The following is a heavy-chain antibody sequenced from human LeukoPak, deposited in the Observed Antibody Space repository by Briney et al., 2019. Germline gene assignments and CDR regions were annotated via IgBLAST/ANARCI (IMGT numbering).Heavy chain of an antibody. CDR1: GGSFSGYY. D-gene: IGHD6-13*01. CDR2: TNHSGST. CDR3: ARTPSIAAALGGFVY. V-gene: IGHV4-34*01. Sequence: PSETLSLACAVYGGSFSGYYWSWIRQPPGKGLEWIGETNHSGSTNYNPSLKSRVTISVDTSKNQFSLKLSSVTAADTAVYYCARTPSIAAALGGFVYWGQGTLVTVSS. J-gene: IGHJ4*02.